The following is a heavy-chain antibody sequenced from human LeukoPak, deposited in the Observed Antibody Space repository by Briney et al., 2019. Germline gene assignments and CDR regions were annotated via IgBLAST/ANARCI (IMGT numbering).Heavy chain of an antibody. V-gene: IGHV4-4*07. CDR1: GGSISSYY. D-gene: IGHD3-10*01. J-gene: IGHJ4*02. CDR2: IYTSGST. Sequence: SETLSLTCTVSGGSISSYYWSWIRQPAGKGLEWIGRIYTSGSTNYNPSLKSRVTMSVDTSKNQFSLKLSSVTAADTAVYYCAGAPSSYGSGSYDDYWGQGTLVTVSS. CDR3: AGAPSSYGSGSYDDY.